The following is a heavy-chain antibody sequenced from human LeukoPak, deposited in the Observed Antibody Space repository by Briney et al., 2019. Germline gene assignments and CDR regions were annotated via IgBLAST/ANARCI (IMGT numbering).Heavy chain of an antibody. CDR2: ISGGGGST. V-gene: IGHV3-23*01. J-gene: IGHJ5*02. CDR1: GFTFSSYA. Sequence: PGGSLRLSCAASGFTFSSYAMSWVRQAPGKGLEWVSAISGGGGSTYYADSVKGRFTISRDNSKNTLYLQMNSLRAEDTAVYYCAKAGGLAAAGTIWFDPWGQGTLVTVSS. CDR3: AKAGGLAAAGTIWFDP. D-gene: IGHD6-13*01.